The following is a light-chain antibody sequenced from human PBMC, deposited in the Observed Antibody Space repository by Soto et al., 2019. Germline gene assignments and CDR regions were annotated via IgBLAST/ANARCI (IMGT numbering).Light chain of an antibody. J-gene: IGKJ5*01. V-gene: IGKV1-27*01. Sequence: DIQMTQSPSSLSASVGDTVTITCRASQDIINHLAWYQQRPGKVPNLLIYDASTLHSGVPSRFRGSGSGTNFSLPISSLQPEDVATYYCQNHRLALGTFGQGTRLEIK. CDR1: QDIINH. CDR3: QNHRLALGT. CDR2: DAS.